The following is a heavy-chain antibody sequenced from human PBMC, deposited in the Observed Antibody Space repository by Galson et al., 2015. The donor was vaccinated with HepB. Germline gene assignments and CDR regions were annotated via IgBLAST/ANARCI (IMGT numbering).Heavy chain of an antibody. CDR1: QGSTSGSHYY. V-gene: IGHV4-39*07. J-gene: IGHJ4*02. D-gene: IGHD1-1*01. Sequence: QVHLQESGPGLVKPSETLSLTCTVPQGSTSGSHYYWGWIRQPPGKGLERVGRVASSGATYSNPSLKTRVNIFIDTPKSQFSLKLSSATAADTAVDDCARDNGRRSGYYFDYWGLGTLVTVSS. CDR2: VASSGAT. CDR3: ARDNGRRSGYYFDY.